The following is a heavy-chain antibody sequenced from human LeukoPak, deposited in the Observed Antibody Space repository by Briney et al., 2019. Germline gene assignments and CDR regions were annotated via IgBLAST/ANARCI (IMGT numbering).Heavy chain of an antibody. D-gene: IGHD2-21*02. V-gene: IGHV3-30-3*01. J-gene: IGHJ3*02. Sequence: GGSLRLSCAASGFTFSSYAIHWVRQAPGKGLEWVAVISYDGSNKYYADSVKGRFTISRDNSKNTLYLQMNSLRAEDTAVYYCARSLQESLVVTAIGAFDIWGQGTMVTVSS. CDR2: ISYDGSNK. CDR1: GFTFSSYA. CDR3: ARSLQESLVVTAIGAFDI.